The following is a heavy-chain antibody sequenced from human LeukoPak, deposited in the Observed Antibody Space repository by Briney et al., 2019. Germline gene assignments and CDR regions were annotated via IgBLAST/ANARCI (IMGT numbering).Heavy chain of an antibody. Sequence: GGSLRLSCAASGFTFSSYAMHWVRQAPGEGLEWVAVISYDGSNKNYADSVKGRFTISRDNSKNKLYLQMISLRAEDTAVYYCAVLGYCSSTSCSRFDYWGQGTLVTVSS. CDR3: AVLGYCSSTSCSRFDY. CDR2: ISYDGSNK. V-gene: IGHV3-30*04. CDR1: GFTFSSYA. J-gene: IGHJ4*02. D-gene: IGHD2-2*01.